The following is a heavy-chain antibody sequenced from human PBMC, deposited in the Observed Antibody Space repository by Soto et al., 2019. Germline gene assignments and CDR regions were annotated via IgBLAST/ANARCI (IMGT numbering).Heavy chain of an antibody. CDR2: ISSSSSYI. D-gene: IGHD6-19*01. Sequence: GGSLRLSCAASGFTFSSYSMNWVRQAPGKGLEWVSSISSSSSYIYYADSVKGRFTISRDNAKNSLYLQMNSLRAEDTAVYYCGIIAVARPDAIDIWGQGTMVTVSS. J-gene: IGHJ3*02. CDR3: GIIAVARPDAIDI. CDR1: GFTFSSYS. V-gene: IGHV3-21*01.